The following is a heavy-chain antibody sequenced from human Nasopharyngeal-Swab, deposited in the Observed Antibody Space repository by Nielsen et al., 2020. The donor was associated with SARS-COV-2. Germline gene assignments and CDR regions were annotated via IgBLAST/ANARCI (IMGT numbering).Heavy chain of an antibody. Sequence: VRQAPGKGLEWVSSISSGSSYIYYADSVKGRFTISRDNAKNSLYLQMNSLRAEDTAVYYCARAPSVRLNWFDPWGQGTLVTVSS. V-gene: IGHV3-21*01. CDR3: ARAPSVRLNWFDP. CDR2: ISSGSSYI. J-gene: IGHJ5*02. D-gene: IGHD5-12*01.